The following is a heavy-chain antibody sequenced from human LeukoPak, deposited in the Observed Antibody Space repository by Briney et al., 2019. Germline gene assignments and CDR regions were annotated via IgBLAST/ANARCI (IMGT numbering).Heavy chain of an antibody. CDR3: ARDHRYYDSSGYLGY. D-gene: IGHD3-22*01. V-gene: IGHV1-2*02. J-gene: IGHJ4*02. Sequence: ASVKVSCKASGYTFTGYYMHWVRQAPGQGLEWMGWINPNSGGTNYAQKFQGRVTMTRDTSISTAYMELGRLRPDDTAVYYCARDHRYYDSSGYLGYWGQGTLVTVSS. CDR2: INPNSGGT. CDR1: GYTFTGYY.